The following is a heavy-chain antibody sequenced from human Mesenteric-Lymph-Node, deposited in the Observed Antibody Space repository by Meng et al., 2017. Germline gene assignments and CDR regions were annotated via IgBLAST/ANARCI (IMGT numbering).Heavy chain of an antibody. D-gene: IGHD3-22*01. CDR3: ARGFGDYYDSSGYTAFDI. Sequence: ASVKVSCKASGYTFTSYDINWVRQATGQGLEWMGWMNPNSGNTGYAQKFQGRVTITRNTSISTAYMELSSLRSEDTAVYYCARGFGDYYDSSGYTAFDIWGQGTMVTVSS. J-gene: IGHJ3*02. CDR1: GYTFTSYD. CDR2: MNPNSGNT. V-gene: IGHV1-8*03.